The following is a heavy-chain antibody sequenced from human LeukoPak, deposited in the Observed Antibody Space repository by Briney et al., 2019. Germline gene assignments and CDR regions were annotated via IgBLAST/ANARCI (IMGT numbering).Heavy chain of an antibody. Sequence: GGSLRLSCAASGFSLNTYSMNWVRQAPGKGLEWVSYISSSSTTIYYADSVKGRFTISRDNAKNSVYLQMNSLKTEDTAVYYCARGDSSGWGLDYWGLGTLVTVSS. D-gene: IGHD6-19*01. CDR1: GFSLNTYS. V-gene: IGHV3-48*04. CDR2: ISSSSTTI. CDR3: ARGDSSGWGLDY. J-gene: IGHJ4*02.